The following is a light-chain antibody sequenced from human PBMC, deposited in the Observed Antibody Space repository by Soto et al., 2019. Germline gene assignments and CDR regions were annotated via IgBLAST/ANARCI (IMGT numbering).Light chain of an antibody. CDR3: SSYTSSSTVV. Sequence: QSVLTQPASVSGSPGQSITISCTGTSSDVGGYNYVSWYQQHPGKAPKLMIFEVSNRPSGVSNRFSGSKSDNTASLTISGLQAEDEADYYCSSYTSSSTVVFGGGTKLTVL. CDR1: SSDVGGYNY. V-gene: IGLV2-14*01. CDR2: EVS. J-gene: IGLJ2*01.